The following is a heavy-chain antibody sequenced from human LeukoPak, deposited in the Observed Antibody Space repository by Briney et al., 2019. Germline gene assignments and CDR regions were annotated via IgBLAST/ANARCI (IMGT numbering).Heavy chain of an antibody. D-gene: IGHD3-3*01. CDR3: AKDGDYDFWSGYYDY. CDR1: GFTFSSYG. Sequence: GGSLRLSCAASGFTFSSYGMHWVRQAPGKGLEWVAVISYDGSNKYYADSVKGRFTISRDNSKNTLYLQMNSLRAEDTAVYYCAKDGDYDFWSGYYDYWGQGTLVTVSS. J-gene: IGHJ4*02. V-gene: IGHV3-30*18. CDR2: ISYDGSNK.